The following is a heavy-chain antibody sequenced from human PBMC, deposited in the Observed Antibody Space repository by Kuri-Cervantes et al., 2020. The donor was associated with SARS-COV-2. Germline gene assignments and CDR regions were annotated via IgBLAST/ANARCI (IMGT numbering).Heavy chain of an antibody. J-gene: IGHJ5*02. CDR1: GGSISSHY. V-gene: IGHV4-59*11. CDR3: WRDPNANHNTWFDP. D-gene: IGHD4/OR15-4a*01. Sequence: GSLRLSCTVSGGSISSHYWSWIRQPPGKGLEWIGYIYYSGRTNYNPTLKSRVTISVDTSKNQFSLKLSSVTAADTAVYYLWRDPNANHNTWFDPWGQGTLVTVSS. CDR2: IYYSGRT.